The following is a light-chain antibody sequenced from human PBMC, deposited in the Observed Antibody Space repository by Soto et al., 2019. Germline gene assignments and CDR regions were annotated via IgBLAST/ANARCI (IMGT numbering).Light chain of an antibody. J-gene: IGKJ1*01. V-gene: IGKV3-20*01. CDR1: QSVSSSY. Sequence: EIVLTQSPGTLSLSPGERATLSYRARQSVSSSYLAWYQQKPGQAPRLLIYGASSRATGIPDRFSGSGSGTDFTLSISRLEPEDFAVYYCQQYGSSPAWTFGQGTKV. CDR3: QQYGSSPAWT. CDR2: GAS.